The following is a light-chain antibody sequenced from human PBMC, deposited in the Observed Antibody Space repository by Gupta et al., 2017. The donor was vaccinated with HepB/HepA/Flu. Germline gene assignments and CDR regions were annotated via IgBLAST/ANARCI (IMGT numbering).Light chain of an antibody. CDR1: QSISSW. Sequence: QMTQSPSTLSASVGDRVTITCRTSQSISSWLAWYQQKPGKAPKLLIYKASSLESGVPSRFSGSGSGTEFTLTISSLQSEDFATYYCQQYNSYAYTFGQGTKLEIK. CDR3: QQYNSYAYT. J-gene: IGKJ2*01. CDR2: KAS. V-gene: IGKV1-5*03.